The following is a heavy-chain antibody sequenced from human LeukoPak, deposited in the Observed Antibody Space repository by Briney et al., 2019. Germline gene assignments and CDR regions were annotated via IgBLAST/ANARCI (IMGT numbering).Heavy chain of an antibody. Sequence: GGSLGLSCAASGFTFSSYAMSWVRQAPGKGLEWVSAISGSGGSTYYADSVKGRFTISRDNSKNTLYLQMNSLRAEDTAVYYCAKGTIFGVVIITSYYFDYWGQGTLLTVSS. CDR1: GFTFSSYA. J-gene: IGHJ4*02. V-gene: IGHV3-23*01. CDR2: ISGSGGST. CDR3: AKGTIFGVVIITSYYFDY. D-gene: IGHD3-3*01.